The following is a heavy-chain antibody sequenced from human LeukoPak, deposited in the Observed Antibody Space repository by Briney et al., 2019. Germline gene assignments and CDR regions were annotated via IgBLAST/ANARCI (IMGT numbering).Heavy chain of an antibody. CDR2: IKQDGSEK. CDR3: ARGGFTMIVVAQEKFDY. Sequence: PGGSLRLSCAASGFTFSSYWMSWVRQAPGKGLEWVANIKQDGSEKYYVDSVKGRFTISRDNAKNSLYLQINSLRAEDTAVYYCARGGFTMIVVAQEKFDYWGQGTLVTVSS. V-gene: IGHV3-7*01. CDR1: GFTFSSYW. J-gene: IGHJ4*02. D-gene: IGHD3-22*01.